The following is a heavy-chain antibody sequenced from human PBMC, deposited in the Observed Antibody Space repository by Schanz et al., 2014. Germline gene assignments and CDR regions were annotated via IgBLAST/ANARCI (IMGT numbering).Heavy chain of an antibody. CDR1: GFTFSTYA. J-gene: IGHJ4*02. CDR3: AKDPSHGDYDYYFDY. V-gene: IGHV3-23*01. D-gene: IGHD3-22*01. CDR2: ISGSGGST. Sequence: EQLLESGGGLVQPGGSLRLSCAASGFTFSTYAMSWVRQAPGKGLEWVSAISGSGGSTYYADSVKGRFTISRDNSKNTLYLQMNSLRAEDTAVYYCAKDPSHGDYDYYFDYWGQGTLVTVSS.